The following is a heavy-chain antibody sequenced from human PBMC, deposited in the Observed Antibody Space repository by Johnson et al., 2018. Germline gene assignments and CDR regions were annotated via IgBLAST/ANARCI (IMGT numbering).Heavy chain of an antibody. CDR3: AKRGGIAVAGWDDAFDI. D-gene: IGHD6-19*01. Sequence: LVESGGGVVQPXRSLRLSXAASGFTFSSYGMHWVRQAPGKGLEWVAVIWYDGSNKYYADSVKGRFTTSRDNSKNTLYLQMNSLRAEETAVYYCAKRGGIAVAGWDDAFDIWGQGTMVTVSS. V-gene: IGHV3-33*06. CDR2: IWYDGSNK. CDR1: GFTFSSYG. J-gene: IGHJ3*02.